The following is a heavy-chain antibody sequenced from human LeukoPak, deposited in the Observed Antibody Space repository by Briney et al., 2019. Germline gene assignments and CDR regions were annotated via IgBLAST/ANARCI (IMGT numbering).Heavy chain of an antibody. J-gene: IGHJ3*02. CDR2: IYSGGST. CDR1: GFTVSSNY. V-gene: IGHV3-53*01. Sequence: PGGSLRLSCAASGFTVSSNYMSWVRQAPGKGLEWVSVIYSGGSTYYADSVKGRFTISRDNSKNTLYLQMNSLRAEDTAVYYCARDVWFGETDAFDIWGQGTMVTVSS. D-gene: IGHD3-10*01. CDR3: ARDVWFGETDAFDI.